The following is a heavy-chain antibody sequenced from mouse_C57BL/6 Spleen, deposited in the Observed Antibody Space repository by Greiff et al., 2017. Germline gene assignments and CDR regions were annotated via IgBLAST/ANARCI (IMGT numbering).Heavy chain of an antibody. CDR1: GYTFTEYT. V-gene: IGHV1-62-2*01. D-gene: IGHD2-4*01. CDR3: ARHDDYDYLFAY. Sequence: QVQLQQSGAELVKPGASVKLSCTASGYTFTEYTIPWVKQRSGQGLEWIGWFYPGSGSIKYNEKFKDKATLTSDKSSSTVYMELSRLTSEDSAVYFCARHDDYDYLFAYWGQGTLVTVSA. CDR2: FYPGSGSI. J-gene: IGHJ3*01.